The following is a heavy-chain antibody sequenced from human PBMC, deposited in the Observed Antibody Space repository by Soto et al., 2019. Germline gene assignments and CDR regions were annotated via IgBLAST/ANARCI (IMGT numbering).Heavy chain of an antibody. J-gene: IGHJ3*02. CDR2: INPNSGGT. Sequence: VSVKVSCKASGYTFTGYYRRWVRQAPGQGLEWMGWINPNSGGTNYAQKFQGWVTMTRDTSISTAYMELSRLRSDDTAVYYCARGYSSSDKGAFDIWGQGTMVTVSS. CDR3: ARGYSSSDKGAFDI. V-gene: IGHV1-2*04. CDR1: GYTFTGYY. D-gene: IGHD6-13*01.